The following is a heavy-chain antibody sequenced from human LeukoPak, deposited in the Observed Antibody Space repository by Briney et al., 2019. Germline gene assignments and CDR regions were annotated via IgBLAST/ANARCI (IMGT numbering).Heavy chain of an antibody. J-gene: IGHJ6*02. V-gene: IGHV3-33*01. CDR2: IWYDGSNK. CDR1: GFTFSSYG. CDR3: ARDRLWLDYYYGMDV. D-gene: IGHD6-19*01. Sequence: GGSLRLSCAASGFTFSSYGVHWVRQAPGKGLEWVAVIWYDGSNKYYADSVKGRFTISRGNSKNTLYLQMNSLRAEDTAVYYCARDRLWLDYYYGMDVWGQGTTVTVSS.